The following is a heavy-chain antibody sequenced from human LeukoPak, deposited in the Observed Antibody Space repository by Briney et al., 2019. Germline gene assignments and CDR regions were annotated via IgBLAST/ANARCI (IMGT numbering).Heavy chain of an antibody. CDR3: ARGGAYDYVWGSYRHDY. Sequence: PGGSLRLSCAASGFTFSSYSMNWVRQAPGKGLEGVSSISSSSSYIYYADSVKGRFTISRDNAKNSLYLQMNSLRAEDTAVYYCARGGAYDYVWGSYRHDYWGQGTLVTVSS. J-gene: IGHJ4*02. D-gene: IGHD3-16*02. CDR2: ISSSSSYI. CDR1: GFTFSSYS. V-gene: IGHV3-21*01.